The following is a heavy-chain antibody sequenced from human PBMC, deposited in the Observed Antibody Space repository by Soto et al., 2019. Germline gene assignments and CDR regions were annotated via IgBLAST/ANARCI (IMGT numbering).Heavy chain of an antibody. J-gene: IGHJ5*02. CDR1: GGSISSSSFH. V-gene: IGHV4-31*03. Sequence: SETLSLTCTVSGGSISSSSFHWPWIRQHPGKGLEWIGYIYYSGSTYYNPSLKSRVTISVDTSKNQFSLKLSSVTAADTAVYYCARSVFPWGQGTLVTVS. CDR2: IYYSGST. CDR3: ARSVFP.